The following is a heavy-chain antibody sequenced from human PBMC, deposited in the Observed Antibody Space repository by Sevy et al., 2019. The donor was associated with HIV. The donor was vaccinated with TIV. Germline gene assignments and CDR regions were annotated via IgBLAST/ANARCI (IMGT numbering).Heavy chain of an antibody. CDR2: INGKSGDT. V-gene: IGHV1-2*02. Sequence: ASVKVSCKASGYIFSDYHIHWARQAPGQRLEWMGWINGKSGDTEYAEKFQGRVTMSRDTSISTAYMELTRLQSDDTAVYYCAKGGGGWSAFVDHWGQGTLVTVSS. CDR1: GYIFSDYH. J-gene: IGHJ4*02. D-gene: IGHD3-3*01. CDR3: AKGGGGWSAFVDH.